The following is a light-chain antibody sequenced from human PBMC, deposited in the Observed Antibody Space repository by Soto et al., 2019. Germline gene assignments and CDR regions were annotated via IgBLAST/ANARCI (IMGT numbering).Light chain of an antibody. Sequence: DVQMTQSPSSLSASVGDSLTLTCRESHTATSYLNWYQQKPGKAPKLLIYAASTLQSGVPSRFSGSESGTEFTLTIISLQPEDFATYYCQQSYRFPKTFGRGTKVDIK. J-gene: IGKJ1*01. CDR2: AAS. CDR1: HTATSY. V-gene: IGKV1-39*01. CDR3: QQSYRFPKT.